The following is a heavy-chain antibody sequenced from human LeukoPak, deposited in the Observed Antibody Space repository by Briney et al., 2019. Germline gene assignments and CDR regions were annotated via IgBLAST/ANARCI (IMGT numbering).Heavy chain of an antibody. CDR3: AGAAAGTAIDS. V-gene: IGHV5-51*01. D-gene: IGHD6-13*01. CDR2: IYPGDSDT. Sequence: GESLKISCKGSGYSFSTYWIAWVRQMPGKGREWMGIIYPGDSDTRYSPSFQGQFTISADRSISTAYLQWSSLKASDSAIYYCAGAAAGTAIDSWGQGTLVTVSS. CDR1: GYSFSTYW. J-gene: IGHJ4*02.